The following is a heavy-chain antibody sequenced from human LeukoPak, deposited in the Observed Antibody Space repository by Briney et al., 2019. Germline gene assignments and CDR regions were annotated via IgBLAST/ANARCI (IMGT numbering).Heavy chain of an antibody. V-gene: IGHV5-51*01. CDR3: ARRDCGGDCYSRGGFDY. CDR1: GYSFTSYW. CDR2: IYPGDSDT. Sequence: GESLKISRKGSGYSFTSYWIGWVRQMPGKGLEWMGIIYPGDSDTRYSPSFQGQVTISADKSISTTYLQWSSLKASDTAMYYCARRDCGGDCYSRGGFDYWGQGSLVTVSS. J-gene: IGHJ4*02. D-gene: IGHD2-21*02.